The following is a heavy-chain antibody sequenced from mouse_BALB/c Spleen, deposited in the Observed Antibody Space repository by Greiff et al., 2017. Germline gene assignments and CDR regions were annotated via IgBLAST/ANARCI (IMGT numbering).Heavy chain of an antibody. J-gene: IGHJ4*01. D-gene: IGHD4-1*01. Sequence: QLQESGPELEKPGASVKMSCKASGYSFTGYNMNWVKQSNGKSLEWIGNIDPYYGGTSYNQKFKGKATMTVDKSSSTAYMQLKSLTSEDSAVYYCARGGDVGYYYAMDYWGQGTSVTVSS. CDR2: IDPYYGGT. CDR1: GYSFTGYN. CDR3: ARGGDVGYYYAMDY. V-gene: IGHV1-39*01.